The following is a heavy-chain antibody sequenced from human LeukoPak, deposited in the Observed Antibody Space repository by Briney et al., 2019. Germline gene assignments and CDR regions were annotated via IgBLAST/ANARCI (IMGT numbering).Heavy chain of an antibody. CDR1: GGSIHSYY. V-gene: IGHV4-59*13. Sequence: PSETLSLTCTVSGGSIHSYYWSWIRQPTGKGLEWIGYISYSGSTYYNPSLKSRVTISLGTSKNQFSLRLTSVTAADTAMYYCARGRNDFDYWGQGTLVTVSS. J-gene: IGHJ4*02. CDR3: ARGRNDFDY. D-gene: IGHD1-1*01. CDR2: ISYSGST.